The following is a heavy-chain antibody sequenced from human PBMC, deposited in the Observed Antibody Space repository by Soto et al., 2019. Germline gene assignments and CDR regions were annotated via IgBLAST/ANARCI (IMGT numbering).Heavy chain of an antibody. CDR3: AGDPKGSFFFDY. J-gene: IGHJ4*02. CDR1: GFSVSSYS. CDR2: IYSGDST. V-gene: IGHV3-53*01. D-gene: IGHD3-10*01. Sequence: EVQLVESGGGLIQPGGSLTLSCADSGFSVSSYSMSWVRQAPGKGLEWVSMIYSGDSTYYADSVKGRFTISRDSSKNTLYLQMSSLRAEDTAVYYCAGDPKGSFFFDYWGRGTLVTVSS.